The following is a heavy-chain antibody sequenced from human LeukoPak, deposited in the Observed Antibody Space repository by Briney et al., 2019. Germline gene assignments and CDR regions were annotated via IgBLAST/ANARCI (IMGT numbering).Heavy chain of an antibody. J-gene: IGHJ4*02. CDR3: ARGYSSGWYWDY. D-gene: IGHD6-19*01. Sequence: PSETLSLTCTVSGGSISSYYWSWIRQPPGKGLEWIGYIYTSGSTNYNPSLKSRVTISVDTSNNQFSLKLSSVTAADTAVYYCARGYSSGWYWDYWGQGTLVTVSS. V-gene: IGHV4-4*09. CDR1: GGSISSYY. CDR2: IYTSGST.